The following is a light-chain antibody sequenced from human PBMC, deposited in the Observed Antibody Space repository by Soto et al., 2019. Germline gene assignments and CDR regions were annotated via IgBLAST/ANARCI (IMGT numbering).Light chain of an antibody. Sequence: QSVLTQSSSAYASLGSSVKLNCTLSSGHSSYIIAWHQQQPGKAPRYLMKLEGSGSYNKGSGVPDRFSGSSSGADRYLTISNLQFEDEADYYCETWDSNTHTVFGGGTKLTVL. CDR3: ETWDSNTHTV. V-gene: IGLV4-60*02. CDR1: SGHSSYI. J-gene: IGLJ3*02. CDR2: LEGSGSY.